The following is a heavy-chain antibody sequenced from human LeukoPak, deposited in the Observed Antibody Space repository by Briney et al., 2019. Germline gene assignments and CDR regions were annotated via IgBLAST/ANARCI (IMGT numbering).Heavy chain of an antibody. CDR3: TVAPYCGGDCYPGWFDP. J-gene: IGHJ5*02. CDR1: GYTFTSYD. CDR2: MNPNSGNT. D-gene: IGHD2-21*02. V-gene: IGHV1-8*01. Sequence: ASVKVSCKASGYTFTSYDINWVRQATGQGLEWMGWMNPNSGNTSYAQKFQGRVTMTRNTSISTDYMELSSLRSEDTAVYYCTVAPYCGGDCYPGWFDPWGQGTLVTVSS.